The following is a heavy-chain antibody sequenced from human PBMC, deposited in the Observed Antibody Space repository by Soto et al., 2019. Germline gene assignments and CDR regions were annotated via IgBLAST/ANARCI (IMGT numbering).Heavy chain of an antibody. J-gene: IGHJ5*02. V-gene: IGHV3-30-3*01. D-gene: IGHD3-10*02. Sequence: PGGSLRLSCAASGFTFSSYAMHWVRQAPGKGLEWVAVISYDGSNKYYADSVKGRFTISRDNSKNTLYLQMNSLRAEDTAVYYCARSVNVANWFDPWGQGTLVTVSS. CDR3: ARSVNVANWFDP. CDR1: GFTFSSYA. CDR2: ISYDGSNK.